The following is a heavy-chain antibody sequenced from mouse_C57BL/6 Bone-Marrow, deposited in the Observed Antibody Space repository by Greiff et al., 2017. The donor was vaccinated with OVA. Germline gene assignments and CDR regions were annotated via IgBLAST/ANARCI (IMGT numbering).Heavy chain of an antibody. CDR3: ARYKGRVAVDYVDY. Sequence: DVMLVESGGGLVQPGDSLSLSCAASGFTFTTYYMSWVRQPPGKALEWLAFIRNKPNGSTTEYSASVKGRFTISRDNSQNILYLQMNALRAEDSATYYCARYKGRVAVDYVDYGGQGTAHTVSS. D-gene: IGHD1-1*01. CDR1: GFTFTTYY. J-gene: IGHJ2*01. CDR2: IRNKPNGSTT. V-gene: IGHV7-3*01.